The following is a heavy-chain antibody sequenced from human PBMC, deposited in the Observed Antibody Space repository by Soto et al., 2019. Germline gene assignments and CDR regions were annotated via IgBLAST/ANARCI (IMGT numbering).Heavy chain of an antibody. D-gene: IGHD3-9*01. Sequence: EVQLMESGGGVARPGGSLRLSCATSGFTFSSNSMNWVRQVPGKRLEWVSRIGAGDDTTYYTDSVEGRFTISRDDSKGRLYLQMNSLKVEDTAIYFCVLRAGDYWGQGTLVTVSS. CDR1: GFTFSSNS. J-gene: IGHJ4*02. V-gene: IGHV3-23*01. CDR3: VLRAGDY. CDR2: IGAGDDTT.